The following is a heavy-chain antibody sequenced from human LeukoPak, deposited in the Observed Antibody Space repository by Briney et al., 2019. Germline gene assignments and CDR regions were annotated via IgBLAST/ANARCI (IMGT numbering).Heavy chain of an antibody. CDR2: INSYGGST. J-gene: IGHJ4*02. CDR1: GFTFSSYW. D-gene: IGHD5-24*01. V-gene: IGHV3-74*01. Sequence: GGSLRLSCTASGFTFSSYWMHWVRQAPGKGLVWVSRINSYGGSTSYADSVKGRFTISRDNAKNTLYLQMNSLRAEDTAVYYCARRIQGMAPYYFDYWGQGTVVPVSS. CDR3: ARRIQGMAPYYFDY.